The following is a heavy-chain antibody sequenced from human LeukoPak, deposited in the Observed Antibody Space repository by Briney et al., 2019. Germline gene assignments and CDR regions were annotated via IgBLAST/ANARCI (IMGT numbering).Heavy chain of an antibody. CDR3: ARSRNRGEFDY. D-gene: IGHD1-14*01. CDR2: ISSSSSYI. J-gene: IGHJ4*02. CDR1: GFTFSSYS. Sequence: GSLRLSCAASGFTFSSYSMNWVRQAPGKGLEWVSSISSSSSYIYYADSVKGRFTISRDNAKNSLYLQMNSPRAEDTAVYYCARSRNRGEFDYWGQGTLVTVSS. V-gene: IGHV3-21*01.